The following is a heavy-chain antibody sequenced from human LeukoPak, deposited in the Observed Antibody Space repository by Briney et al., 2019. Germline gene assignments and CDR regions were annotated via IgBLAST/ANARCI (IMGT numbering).Heavy chain of an antibody. CDR1: GFTFSSYS. D-gene: IGHD5-24*01. Sequence: GGSLRLSCAASGFTFSSYSMNWVRQAPGKGLGWVSSISRSSNYIYYADSVKGRFTISRDNAKNSLYLQINSLRAEGTSVYYCARGENNYGYYYFDYWGQGTLVTVSS. CDR3: ARGENNYGYYYFDY. V-gene: IGHV3-21*01. CDR2: ISRSSNYI. J-gene: IGHJ4*02.